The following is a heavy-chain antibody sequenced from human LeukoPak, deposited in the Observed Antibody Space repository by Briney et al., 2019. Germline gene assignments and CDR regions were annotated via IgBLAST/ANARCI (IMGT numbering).Heavy chain of an antibody. CDR1: GFTFSSNP. D-gene: IGHD6-13*01. J-gene: IGHJ1*01. CDR2: TSHDENNK. CDR3: ATNPAAAGRVQH. Sequence: PGGSLRLSCAASGFTFSSNPMHWVRQAPGKGLEWVAVTSHDENNKYYADSVKGRFTISRDNSKNTLYLQMNSLRAEDTAVYYCATNPAAAGRVQHWGQGTLVTVSS. V-gene: IGHV3-30-3*01.